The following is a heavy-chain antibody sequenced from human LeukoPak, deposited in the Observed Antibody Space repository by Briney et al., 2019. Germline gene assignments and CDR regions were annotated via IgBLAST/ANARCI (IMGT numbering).Heavy chain of an antibody. CDR2: IYHSGST. Sequence: PSETLSLTCTVSGYSISSGYYWGWIRQPPGKGLEWIGSIYHSGSTYYNPSLKSRVTISVDTSKNQFSLKLSSVTAADTAVYYCARGGEGSGSYEYYFDYWGQGTLVTVSS. V-gene: IGHV4-38-2*02. CDR1: GYSISSGYY. J-gene: IGHJ4*02. CDR3: ARGGEGSGSYEYYFDY. D-gene: IGHD3-10*01.